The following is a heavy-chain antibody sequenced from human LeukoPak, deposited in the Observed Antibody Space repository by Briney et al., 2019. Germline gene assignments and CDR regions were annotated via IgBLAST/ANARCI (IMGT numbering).Heavy chain of an antibody. CDR1: GGSISSYY. J-gene: IGHJ1*01. D-gene: IGHD3-9*01. V-gene: IGHV4-4*07. Sequence: SETLSLTCTVSGGSISSYYWSWIRQLAGKGLEWIGRIYTSGSTNYNPSLKSRVTISVDTSKNQFSLKLSSVTAADTAVYYCARTGGVYDILTGYRAEYFQHWGQGTLVTVSS. CDR3: ARTGGVYDILTGYRAEYFQH. CDR2: IYTSGST.